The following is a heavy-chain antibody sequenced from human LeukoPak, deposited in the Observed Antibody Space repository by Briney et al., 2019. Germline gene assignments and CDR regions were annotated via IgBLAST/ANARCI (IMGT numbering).Heavy chain of an antibody. CDR3: ARGTTTVENWFDP. V-gene: IGHV1-69*05. CDR1: GGTFSSYA. Sequence: SVKVSCKASGGTFSSYAISWVRQAPGQGLEWMGGIIPIFGTANYAQKFQGRVTITTDEPTSTAYMELSSLRSEDTAVYYCARGTTTVENWFDPWGQGTLVTVSS. D-gene: IGHD4-23*01. CDR2: IIPIFGTA. J-gene: IGHJ5*02.